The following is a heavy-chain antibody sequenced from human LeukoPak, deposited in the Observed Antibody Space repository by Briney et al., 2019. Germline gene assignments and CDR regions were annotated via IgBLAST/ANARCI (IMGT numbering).Heavy chain of an antibody. V-gene: IGHV3-23*01. CDR2: ITADGGGT. J-gene: IGHJ4*02. CDR1: GFSFGSSV. CDR3: VKEDHYGDYVQIDH. D-gene: IGHD4-17*01. Sequence: GGSLRLSCAASGFSFGSSVMSWVRQAPGKGLEWVSAITADGGGTNHADPVKGRFTISRDNSKSTLYLQMNSLRAEDTAVYYCVKEDHYGDYVQIDHWGQGTLVTVSS.